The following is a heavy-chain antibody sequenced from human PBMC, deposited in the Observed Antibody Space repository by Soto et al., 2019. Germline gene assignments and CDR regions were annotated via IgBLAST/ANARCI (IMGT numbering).Heavy chain of an antibody. Sequence: LRLSCAASGFTFSSYWMHWVRQAPGKGLVWVSRINSDGSSTSYADSVKGRFTISRDNAKNTLYLQMNSLRAEDTAVYYCARSPPDANWFDPWGQGTLVTVSS. J-gene: IGHJ5*02. V-gene: IGHV3-74*01. CDR2: INSDGSST. CDR1: GFTFSSYW. CDR3: ARSPPDANWFDP.